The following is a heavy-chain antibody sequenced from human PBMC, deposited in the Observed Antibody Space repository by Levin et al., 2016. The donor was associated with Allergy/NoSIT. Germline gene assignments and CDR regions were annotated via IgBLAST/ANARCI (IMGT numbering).Heavy chain of an antibody. Sequence: RQAPRKGLEWIGYIYYSGSTYYNPSLKSRVTISVDTSKNQFSLKLSSVTAADTAVYYCARGKGIAAAGWGWFDPWGQGTLVTVSS. D-gene: IGHD6-13*01. J-gene: IGHJ5*02. V-gene: IGHV4-31*02. CDR3: ARGKGIAAAGWGWFDP. CDR2: IYYSGST.